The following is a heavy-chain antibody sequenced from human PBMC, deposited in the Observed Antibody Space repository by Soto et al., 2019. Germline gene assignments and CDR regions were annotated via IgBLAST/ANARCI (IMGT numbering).Heavy chain of an antibody. D-gene: IGHD3-3*01. Sequence: GASVKVSCKASGYTFIDYGITWVRQAPGQGLEWMGWISISSANTHYEEGLQGRVTMTSDKTNTAYMELRSLRSDDTAIYYCARDPHEFWTSYWFDPWGQGTPVTVSS. CDR3: ARDPHEFWTSYWFDP. V-gene: IGHV1-18*04. CDR1: GYTFIDYG. J-gene: IGHJ5*02. CDR2: ISISSANT.